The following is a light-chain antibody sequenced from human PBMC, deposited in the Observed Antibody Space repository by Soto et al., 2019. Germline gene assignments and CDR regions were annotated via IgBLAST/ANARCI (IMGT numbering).Light chain of an antibody. J-gene: IGKJ5*01. CDR2: GAS. V-gene: IGKV3-15*01. Sequence: EIVCTQSPGTLSLSPGERATLSCWASQPVSDKLAWYQQKPGQAPRLLIYGASARALGIPDRFSGSGSGTEFSFTVTTLQSEDFAVYYCQQYDQWPITFGQGTRLEIK. CDR3: QQYDQWPIT. CDR1: QPVSDK.